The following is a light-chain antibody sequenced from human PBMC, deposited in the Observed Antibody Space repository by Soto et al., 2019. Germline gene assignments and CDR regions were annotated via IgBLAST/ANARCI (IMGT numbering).Light chain of an antibody. CDR2: AAS. CDR1: QGISSY. CDR3: QQLNSYPIT. V-gene: IGKV1-9*01. J-gene: IGKJ5*01. Sequence: DIQLTQSPSFLSASVGDRVTITCRASQGISSYLAWYQQKPGKAPKLLIYAASTLLSGVPSRFSGSGSGTEFTLTISSLQPEDFATYYCQQLNSYPITFGQGTRLEIK.